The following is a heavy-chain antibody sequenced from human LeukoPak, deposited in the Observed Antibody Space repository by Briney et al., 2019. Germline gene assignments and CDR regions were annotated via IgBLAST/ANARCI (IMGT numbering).Heavy chain of an antibody. J-gene: IGHJ4*02. D-gene: IGHD6-13*01. CDR1: GFTFGDYA. V-gene: IGHV3-49*03. CDR2: IRSKAYGGTT. Sequence: GRSLRLSCTASGFTFGDYAMSWFRQAPGKGLEWVGFIRSKAYGGTTEYAASVKGRFTISRDDSKSIAYLQMNSLKTEDTAVYYCTRGNEIAAARRFPFFDYWGQGTLVTVSS. CDR3: TRGNEIAAARRFPFFDY.